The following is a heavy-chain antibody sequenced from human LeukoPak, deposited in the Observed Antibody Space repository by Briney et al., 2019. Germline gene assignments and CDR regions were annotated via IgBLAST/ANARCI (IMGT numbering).Heavy chain of an antibody. V-gene: IGHV4-61*02. CDR3: ARFIVGATHWFDP. J-gene: IGHJ5*02. D-gene: IGHD1-26*01. CDR1: GGSVRRGNYY. CDR2: IYTSGTT. Sequence: SETLSLTCTVSGGSVRRGNYYWTWIRQPAGSGLEWIGRIYTSGTTDYNPSLRTRVTISVDASRNQFSLNLSSVTAADTAVYYCARFIVGATHWFDPWGQGTLVTVSS.